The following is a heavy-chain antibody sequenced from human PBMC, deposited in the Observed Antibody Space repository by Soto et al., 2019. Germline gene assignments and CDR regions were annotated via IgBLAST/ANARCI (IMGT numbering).Heavy chain of an antibody. CDR2: INGYNGNT. V-gene: IGHV1-18*01. Sequence: ASVKVSCKASGYTLTSYGISWVRQAPGQGLEWMGWINGYNGNTNHAQKLQGRVTMSTDTSTSTAYMELRSLRSDDSAVYYCARMGDVPYYYYGMDVWGQGTTVTVSS. J-gene: IGHJ6*02. CDR1: GYTLTSYG. D-gene: IGHD3-16*01. CDR3: ARMGDVPYYYYGMDV.